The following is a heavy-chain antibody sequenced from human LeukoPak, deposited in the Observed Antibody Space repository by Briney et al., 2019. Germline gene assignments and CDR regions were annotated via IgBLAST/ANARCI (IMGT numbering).Heavy chain of an antibody. V-gene: IGHV1-46*01. Sequence: ASVKVSCKASGYTFTSYYMHWVRQAPGQGREGMGIINPSGGSTSYAKKFQGRVTMTRDTSTSTVYMELSSLRSEDTAVYYCARDRYYDFWSGYLSPLDYWGQGTLVTVSS. J-gene: IGHJ4*02. D-gene: IGHD3-3*01. CDR3: ARDRYYDFWSGYLSPLDY. CDR1: GYTFTSYY. CDR2: INPSGGST.